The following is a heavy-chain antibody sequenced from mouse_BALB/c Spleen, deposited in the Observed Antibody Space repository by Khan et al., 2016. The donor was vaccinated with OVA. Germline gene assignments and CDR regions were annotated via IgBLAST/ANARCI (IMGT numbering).Heavy chain of an antibody. J-gene: IGHJ3*01. D-gene: IGHD2-14*01. CDR3: TSTSYKYGFAY. CDR2: MIYSGNT. Sequence: EVQLQESGPSLVKPSQTLSLTCSVTGDSITSGYWSWIRKFPGNKLEYMGYMIYSGNTYYNPSLKSRISITRHTSKNQYYLQLNSVTTEDTATYYCTSTSYKYGFAYWGQGSLVTVSA. CDR1: GDSITSGY. V-gene: IGHV3-8*02.